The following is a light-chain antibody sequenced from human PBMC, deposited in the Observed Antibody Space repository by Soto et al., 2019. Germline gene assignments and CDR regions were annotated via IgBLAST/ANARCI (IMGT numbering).Light chain of an antibody. V-gene: IGLV6-57*04. J-gene: IGLJ2*01. CDR1: SGSIASDY. CDR2: EDS. Sequence: NFMLTQPHSVSXXPGQTVTISCTRSSGSIASDYVQWYQQRPGSAPINVIFEDSQRPSGVPDRFSGSIDSSSNSASLTISRLTTEDAADYYCQSVDGKYVVFGGGTKVTVL. CDR3: QSVDGKYVV.